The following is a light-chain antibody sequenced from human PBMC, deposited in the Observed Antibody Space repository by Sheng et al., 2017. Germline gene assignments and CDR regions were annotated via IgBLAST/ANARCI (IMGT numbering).Light chain of an antibody. CDR2: STN. Sequence: QTVVTQEPSFSVSPGGTVTLTCGLSSGSVSTSYYPSWYQQTPGQAPRTLIYSTNTRSPGVPGRFSGSILGNKAALTITGAQADDECDYYCMLYMNSGIAMFGGGTKLTVL. J-gene: IGLJ3*02. CDR1: SGSVSTSYY. CDR3: MLYMNSGIAM. V-gene: IGLV8-61*01.